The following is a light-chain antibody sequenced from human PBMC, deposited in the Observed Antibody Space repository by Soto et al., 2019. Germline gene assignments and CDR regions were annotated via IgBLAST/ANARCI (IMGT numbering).Light chain of an antibody. CDR2: RAS. V-gene: IGKV1-5*03. CDR3: QQYNSYWWT. CDR1: QSISSW. Sequence: DIQMTQSPSTLSASVGDRVTITCRASQSISSWLAWYQQKPGKAPKLLIYRASSLESGVPSRFSGSGSGTDVTLTISSLQPDDFATYYCQQYNSYWWTFGQGTKVEIK. J-gene: IGKJ1*01.